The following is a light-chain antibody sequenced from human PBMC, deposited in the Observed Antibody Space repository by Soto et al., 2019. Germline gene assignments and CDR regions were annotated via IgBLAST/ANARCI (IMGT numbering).Light chain of an antibody. CDR3: QQYNNWPPWLT. CDR1: QSVSNN. V-gene: IGKV3-15*01. J-gene: IGKJ4*01. Sequence: EIMMTQSPATLSVSPGERATLSCRASQSVSNNLAWYQQRPGQAPRLLIYGASTRATGIPARFSGSGSGTEFTLTISSLQSEDFAVYYCQQYNNWPPWLTFGGGTKVEMK. CDR2: GAS.